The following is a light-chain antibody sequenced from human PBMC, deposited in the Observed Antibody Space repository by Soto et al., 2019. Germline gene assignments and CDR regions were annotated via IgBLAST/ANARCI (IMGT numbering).Light chain of an antibody. CDR1: RGAVTSFPY. CDR2: DTS. Sequence: QAVVTQEPSLTVSPGGTVTLTCGSSRGAVTSFPYPYWFQQKPGQAPRALIYDTSNRHSWTPARFSGSLLGGKAALTLSGAQPEDEAEYYCLLAYTGARLFGGGTKLTVL. V-gene: IGLV7-46*01. J-gene: IGLJ2*01. CDR3: LLAYTGARL.